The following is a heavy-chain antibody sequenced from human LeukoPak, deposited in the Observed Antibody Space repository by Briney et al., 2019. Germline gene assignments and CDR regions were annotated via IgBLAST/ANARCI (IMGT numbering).Heavy chain of an antibody. CDR1: GFTVSSNY. V-gene: IGHV3-53*01. D-gene: IGHD3-22*01. CDR2: IYSGGST. Sequence: PGGSLRLSCAASGFTVSSNYMSWVRQAPGKGPEWVSVIYSGGSTYYADSVKGRFTISRDNSKNTLYLQMNSLRAEDTAVYYCAREGDSSGYYYWGQGTLVTVSS. CDR3: AREGDSSGYYY. J-gene: IGHJ4*02.